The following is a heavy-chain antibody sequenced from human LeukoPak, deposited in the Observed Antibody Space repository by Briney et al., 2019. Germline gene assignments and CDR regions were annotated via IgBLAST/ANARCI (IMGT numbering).Heavy chain of an antibody. CDR1: GFIFKKYW. J-gene: IGHJ4*02. V-gene: IGHV3-21*01. Sequence: GGSLRLSCAASGFIFKKYWMNWVRQAPGKGLEWVSSISSSSSYIYYADSVRGRFTISRDNAKNSLYLQMNSLRADDTAVYYCAREWSGGSYWGQGTLVPVSS. D-gene: IGHD3-10*02. CDR2: ISSSSSYI. CDR3: AREWSGGSY.